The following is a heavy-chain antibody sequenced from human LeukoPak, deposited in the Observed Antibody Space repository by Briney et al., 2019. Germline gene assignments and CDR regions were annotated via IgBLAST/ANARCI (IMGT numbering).Heavy chain of an antibody. CDR3: ARAGGRCSSTSCFKFDY. V-gene: IGHV1-2*02. Sequence: ASVKVSCKASGYTFTGYYMHWVRQAPGQGLEWMGWINPNSGGTNYAQKFQGRVTMTRDTSISTAYMELSRLRSDDTAVYYCARAGGRCSSTSCFKFDYWGQGTLVTVSS. CDR1: GYTFTGYY. D-gene: IGHD2-2*01. CDR2: INPNSGGT. J-gene: IGHJ4*02.